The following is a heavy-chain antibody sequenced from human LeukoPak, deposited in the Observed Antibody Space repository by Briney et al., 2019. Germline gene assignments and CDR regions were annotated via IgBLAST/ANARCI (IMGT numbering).Heavy chain of an antibody. Sequence: GGSLRLSCVGSGFTFSRDWMSWVRQAPGKGLEWVANIKQDESEKYYVDSVKGRFIVSRDNAKDSLYLQMNSLRVEDTAVYYCANFPHLEPTYLDSWGQGILVSVSS. CDR1: GFTFSRDW. J-gene: IGHJ4*02. V-gene: IGHV3-7*01. D-gene: IGHD1-1*01. CDR2: IKQDESEK. CDR3: ANFPHLEPTYLDS.